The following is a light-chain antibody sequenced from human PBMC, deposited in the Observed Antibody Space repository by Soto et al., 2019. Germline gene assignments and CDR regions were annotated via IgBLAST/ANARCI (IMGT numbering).Light chain of an antibody. CDR2: GAS. CDR3: QQYDSWPPLT. CDR1: QSVASN. Sequence: EILMTQSPATLSLSPGERATLSCRASQSVASNLAWYQQRRGQAPRLLIYGASSSATGIPARFSGSGSGTEFTLTISSLQSEDVAVYYCQQYDSWPPLTFGGGTKVEIK. V-gene: IGKV3-15*01. J-gene: IGKJ4*01.